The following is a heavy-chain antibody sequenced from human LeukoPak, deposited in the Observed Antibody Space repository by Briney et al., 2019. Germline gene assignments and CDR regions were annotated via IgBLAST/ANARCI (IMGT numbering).Heavy chain of an antibody. J-gene: IGHJ5*02. CDR3: ARHVWPTAYNWFDP. V-gene: IGHV4-59*08. D-gene: IGHD2-8*01. Sequence: PSETLSLTCTVSGGSISSYYWSWIRQPPGKGLEWIGYIYYSGSTNYNPSLKSRVTISVDTSKNQFSLKLSSVTAADTAVYYCARHVWPTAYNWFDPWGQGTLVTVSS. CDR1: GGSISSYY. CDR2: IYYSGST.